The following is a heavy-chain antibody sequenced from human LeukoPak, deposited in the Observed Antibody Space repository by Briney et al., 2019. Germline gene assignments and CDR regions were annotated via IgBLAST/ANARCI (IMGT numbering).Heavy chain of an antibody. Sequence: SETLSLTCSVYGGSISSYCWSWIRQPPGQGLEWIGYIYYSGSTNYNPSLKRRVTISVETSKNHFSLKLSSVADADTAVYYCQVGVIAHGGVYFHPWGQGTLVTVSS. CDR2: IYYSGST. CDR1: GGSISSYC. J-gene: IGHJ1*01. D-gene: IGHD3-22*01. V-gene: IGHV4-59*08. CDR3: QVGVIAHGGVYFHP.